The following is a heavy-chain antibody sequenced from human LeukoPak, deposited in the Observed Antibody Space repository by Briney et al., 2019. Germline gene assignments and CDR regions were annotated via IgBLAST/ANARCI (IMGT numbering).Heavy chain of an antibody. D-gene: IGHD2-2*01. CDR2: IYTGGNT. J-gene: IGHJ5*02. Sequence: GGSLRLSCAASGFTVSSNYMSWVRQAPGKGLEWVSIIYTGGNTYYADSVKGRFTISRDNSKNTLYLQMNSLRAEDTAVYYCAKLHIVVVPAANWFDPWGQGTLVTVSS. V-gene: IGHV3-66*04. CDR1: GFTVSSNY. CDR3: AKLHIVVVPAANWFDP.